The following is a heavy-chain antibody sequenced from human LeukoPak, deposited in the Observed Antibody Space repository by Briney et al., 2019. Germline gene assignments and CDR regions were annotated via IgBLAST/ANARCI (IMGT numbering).Heavy chain of an antibody. J-gene: IGHJ4*02. V-gene: IGHV3-53*01. CDR2: IYSGGST. D-gene: IGHD3-10*01. CDR3: ARSKGPPVMVVNS. CDR1: GFTVSSNY. Sequence: GGSLRLSCAASGFTVSSNYMSWVRQAPGKGLEWVSVIYSGGSTCYADAVKGRFTISRDTSKNTLYLKWKSLRAEARAVYCCARSKGPPVMVVNSWGQGTLVTVSS.